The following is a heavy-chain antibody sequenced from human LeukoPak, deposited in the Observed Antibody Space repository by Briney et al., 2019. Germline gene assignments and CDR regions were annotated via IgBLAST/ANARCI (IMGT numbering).Heavy chain of an antibody. CDR3: AKPQPGAFEV. V-gene: IGHV1-2*02. Sequence: GASVKVSCKASGYTFTGYYVHWVRQTPGQGLEWMGWINTKSGATNYAPNFQGRVTLTRDTSISTAYMELSRLTSDDTAFYYCAKPQPGAFEVWGQGTMVTVSS. CDR2: INTKSGAT. D-gene: IGHD2-2*01. J-gene: IGHJ3*01. CDR1: GYTFTGYY.